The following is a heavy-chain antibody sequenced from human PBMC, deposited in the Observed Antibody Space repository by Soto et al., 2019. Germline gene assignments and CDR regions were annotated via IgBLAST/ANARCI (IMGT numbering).Heavy chain of an antibody. Sequence: SVKVSCKASGGTFSSYAISWVRQAPGQGLEWMGGIIPIFGTANYAQKFQGRVTITADESTSTAYMELSSLRSEDTAVYYCARDPPLVSSSSHYYGMDVWGQGTTVTVSS. D-gene: IGHD6-6*01. J-gene: IGHJ6*02. V-gene: IGHV1-69*13. CDR1: GGTFSSYA. CDR3: ARDPPLVSSSSHYYGMDV. CDR2: IIPIFGTA.